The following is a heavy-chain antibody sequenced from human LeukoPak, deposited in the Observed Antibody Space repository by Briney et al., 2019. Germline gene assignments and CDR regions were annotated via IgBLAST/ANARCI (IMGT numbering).Heavy chain of an antibody. CDR1: GGPIRSYY. J-gene: IGHJ6*02. CDR3: ARLLAVAATDAYYYYGMDV. Sequence: SETLSLTCSVSGGPIRSYYWSWLRQPPGKRLEGKGLEWIGYIYYGGSTSGSTNYNPSLKSRVTISVDTSKNQFSLKLSSVTAADTDVYYCARLLAVAATDAYYYYGMDVWGQGTTVTVSS. V-gene: IGHV4-59*01. D-gene: IGHD6-19*01. CDR2: IYYGGSTSGST.